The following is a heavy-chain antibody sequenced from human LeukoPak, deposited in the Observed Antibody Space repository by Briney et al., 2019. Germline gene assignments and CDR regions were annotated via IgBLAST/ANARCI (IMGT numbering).Heavy chain of an antibody. CDR1: GFAFSSYA. CDR2: ISGSGGST. J-gene: IGHJ4*02. CDR3: AKDQRELLPLDY. V-gene: IGHV3-23*01. D-gene: IGHD1-26*01. Sequence: GGSLRLSCAASGFAFSSYAMSWVRQAPAKGLEWVSAISGSGGSTYYADSVKGRFTISRDNSKNTLYLQMNSLRAEDTAVYYCAKDQRELLPLDYWGQGTLVTVSS.